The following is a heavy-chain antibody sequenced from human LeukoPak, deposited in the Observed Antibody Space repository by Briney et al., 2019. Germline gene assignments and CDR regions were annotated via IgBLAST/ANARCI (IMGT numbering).Heavy chain of an antibody. V-gene: IGHV3-64*01. J-gene: IGHJ3*02. D-gene: IGHD4-11*01. CDR1: GFPFSSYA. CDR2: ISSNGGST. Sequence: GGSLRLFCAASGFPFSSYAMHWVRQAPGKGLEYVSAISSNGGSTYYANSVKGRFTISRDNSKNTLYLQMGSLRAEDMAVYYCAREGDYMVAFDIWGQGTMVTVSS. CDR3: AREGDYMVAFDI.